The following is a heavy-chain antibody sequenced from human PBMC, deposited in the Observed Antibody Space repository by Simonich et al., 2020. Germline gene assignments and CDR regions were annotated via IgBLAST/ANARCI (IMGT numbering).Heavy chain of an antibody. CDR3: ARDAAGDY. D-gene: IGHD6-13*01. Sequence: EVQLVESGGGLVKPGGSLRLSCAASGLTLSSYSMNWVRQAQVKGLEGVSSNSSSSSYIYSADSVKDRFTISRDNAKNSLYLQMNSLRAEDTAVYYCARDAAGDYWGQGTLVTVSS. CDR2: NSSSSSYI. CDR1: GLTLSSYS. V-gene: IGHV3-21*01. J-gene: IGHJ4*02.